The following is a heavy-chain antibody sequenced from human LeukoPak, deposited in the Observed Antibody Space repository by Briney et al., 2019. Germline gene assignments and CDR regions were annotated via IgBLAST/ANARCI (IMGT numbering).Heavy chain of an antibody. D-gene: IGHD3-16*01. V-gene: IGHV3-21*01. CDR1: GFTFSSYS. CDR3: ARGYDYVWGSYGWFDY. CDR2: ISSSSSYI. J-gene: IGHJ4*02. Sequence: GGSLRLSCAASGFTFSSYSMNWVRQAPGKGLEWVSSISSSSSYIYYADSVKGRFTISRDNAKNSLYLQMNSLRAEDTAVYYCARGYDYVWGSYGWFDYWGQGTLVTVSS.